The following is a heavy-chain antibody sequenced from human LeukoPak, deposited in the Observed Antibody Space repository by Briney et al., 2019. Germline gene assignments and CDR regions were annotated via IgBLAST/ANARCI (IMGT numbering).Heavy chain of an antibody. CDR2: IYYSGNT. CDR1: GGSISSSSAY. Sequence: SETLSLTCTVSGGSISSSSAYWGWIRQPPGKGLEWIGSIYYSGNTYYNPSLKSRVTISVDTSKSQFSLNLTSVTAADTAVYYCASRQVSGRSYYFDFWGQGTLVTVSS. D-gene: IGHD1-26*01. CDR3: ASRQVSGRSYYFDF. V-gene: IGHV4-39*07. J-gene: IGHJ4*02.